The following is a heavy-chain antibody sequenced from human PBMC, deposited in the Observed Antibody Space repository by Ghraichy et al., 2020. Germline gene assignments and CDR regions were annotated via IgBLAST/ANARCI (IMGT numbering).Heavy chain of an antibody. CDR3: ARDKDVYNYDPDAFDI. CDR2: VYYSGST. J-gene: IGHJ3*02. CDR1: GGSIGSFY. Sequence: SETLSLTCTVSGGSIGSFYWSWIRQPPGKGLEWIGHVYYSGSTNYNPSLKSRGTTLVDTTKNQFSLKLRSVTAAETAVYYCARDKDVYNYDPDAFDIWGQGTKVTVSS. D-gene: IGHD5-24*01. V-gene: IGHV4-59*01.